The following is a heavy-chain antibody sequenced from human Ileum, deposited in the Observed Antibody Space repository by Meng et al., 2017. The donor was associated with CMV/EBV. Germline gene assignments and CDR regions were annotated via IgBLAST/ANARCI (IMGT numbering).Heavy chain of an antibody. CDR2: MYFSGIA. CDR1: GDPIRSGSHS. Sequence: QLQLPESGPGLVQPAETLSLTCTAPGDPIRSGSHSWAWFRQPPGKRLEWIGSMYFSGIADYNPSLKSRVTISLHATQKQFSLRLTSVTAADSAVYFCARDLTNKWFYYWGQGTLVTVSS. CDR3: ARDLTNKWFYY. D-gene: IGHD1-26*01. J-gene: IGHJ4*02. V-gene: IGHV4-39*07.